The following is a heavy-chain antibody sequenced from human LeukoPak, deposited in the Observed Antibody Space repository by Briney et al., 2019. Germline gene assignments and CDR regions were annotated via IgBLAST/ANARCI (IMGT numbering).Heavy chain of an antibody. J-gene: IGHJ6*03. CDR3: ARDSLPSSSWYYYYYYMDV. CDR1: GYTFTGYY. D-gene: IGHD6-13*01. V-gene: IGHV1-2*02. Sequence: ASVKVSCKASGYTFTGYYMHWVRQAPGQGLEWMGWINPNSGGTNYAQKFQGRVTMTRDTSISTAYMELSRLRSDDTALYYCARDSLPSSSWYYYYYYMDVWGKGTTVTVSS. CDR2: INPNSGGT.